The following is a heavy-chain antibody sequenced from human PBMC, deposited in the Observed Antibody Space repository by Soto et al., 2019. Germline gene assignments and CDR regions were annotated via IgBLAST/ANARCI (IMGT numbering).Heavy chain of an antibody. D-gene: IGHD3-16*01. CDR3: MRSAIRPSGGLIGPFDL. V-gene: IGHV3-48*04. J-gene: IGHJ5*02. Sequence: GGSLRLSCVASGFPFSSYSIVWVRKAPGKGLEWVSYIFATGTIMYYADSVKGRFTVSRDNAKNSVFLLLNSLRPEDTAVYYCMRSAIRPSGGLIGPFDLWGQGTQVTVSS. CDR1: GFPFSSYS. CDR2: IFATGTIM.